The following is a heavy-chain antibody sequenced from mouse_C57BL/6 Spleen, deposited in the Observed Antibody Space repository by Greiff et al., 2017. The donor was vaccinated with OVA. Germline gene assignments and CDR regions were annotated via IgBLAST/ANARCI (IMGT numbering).Heavy chain of an antibody. CDR1: GYSITSDY. V-gene: IGHV3-8*01. D-gene: IGHD2-4*01. CDR3: ARWVYEYEVYWYFDV. J-gene: IGHJ1*03. Sequence: VQLKQSGPGLAKPSQTLSLTCSVTGYSITSDYWNWIRKFPGNKLEYMGYISYSGSTYYNPSLKSRISITRDTSKNQYYLQLNSVTTEDTATYYCARWVYEYEVYWYFDVWGTGTTVTVSS. CDR2: ISYSGST.